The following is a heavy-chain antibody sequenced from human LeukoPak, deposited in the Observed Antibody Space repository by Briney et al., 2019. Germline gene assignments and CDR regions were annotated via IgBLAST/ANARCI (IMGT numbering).Heavy chain of an antibody. CDR1: GGTFSSYA. Sequence: SVKVSCKASGGTFSSYAISWVRQAPGQGLEWMGRIIPIFGIANYAQKFQGRVTITADKSTSTAYMELSSLRSEDTAVYYCARDTRPFAGFDPWGQGTLVTVSS. J-gene: IGHJ5*02. CDR3: ARDTRPFAGFDP. D-gene: IGHD3-3*02. CDR2: IIPIFGIA. V-gene: IGHV1-69*04.